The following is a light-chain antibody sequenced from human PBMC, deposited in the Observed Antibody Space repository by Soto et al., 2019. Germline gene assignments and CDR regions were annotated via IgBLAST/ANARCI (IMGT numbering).Light chain of an antibody. CDR2: DAS. CDR3: QQIDDYPIT. CDR1: QGISSY. Sequence: DIQLTQSPSFLSASVGDRVTITCRASQGISSYLAWYRQKPGRAPNLLIYDASTLQTGVPSRFSGSKSGTEFTLTISSLQPEDFATYYCQQIDDYPITFGQGTRLEIK. J-gene: IGKJ5*01. V-gene: IGKV1-9*01.